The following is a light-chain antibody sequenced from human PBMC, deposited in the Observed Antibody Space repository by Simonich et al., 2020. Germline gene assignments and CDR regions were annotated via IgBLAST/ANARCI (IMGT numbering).Light chain of an antibody. CDR1: QSISSW. V-gene: IGKV1-5*03. Sequence: DIQMTQSPSTLSASVGDRVTITCRASQSISSWLAWFQQKPGKAPQLLIYNASSLESAVPSRFSGSGSGTEFTLTISSLQPDDFATYYCQQYNRYSRTFGQGTKVEIK. CDR2: NAS. CDR3: QQYNRYSRT. J-gene: IGKJ1*01.